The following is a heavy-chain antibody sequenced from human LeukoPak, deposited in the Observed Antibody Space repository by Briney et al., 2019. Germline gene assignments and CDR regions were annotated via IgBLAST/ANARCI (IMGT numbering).Heavy chain of an antibody. CDR3: VKDGRSNTAMVPFDY. CDR2: ISSNGGST. J-gene: IGHJ4*02. CDR1: GFTFSSYA. V-gene: IGHV3-64D*06. Sequence: GGSLRLSCSASGFTFSSYAMHWVRQAPGKGLEYVSAISSNGGSTYYADSVKGRFTISRDNSKNTLYLQMSSLRAEDTAVYYCVKDGRSNTAMVPFDYWGQGTLVTVSS. D-gene: IGHD5-18*01.